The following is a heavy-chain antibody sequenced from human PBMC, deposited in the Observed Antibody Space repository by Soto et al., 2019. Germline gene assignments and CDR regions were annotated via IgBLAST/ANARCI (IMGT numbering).Heavy chain of an antibody. D-gene: IGHD3-3*01. Sequence: ASVKVSCKASGYTFTSYDINWVRQATGQWLEWMGWMNPNSGNTGYAQKFQGRVTMTRNTSISTAYMELSSLRSEDTAMYYCARGLEWSWSFDPWGQETLVTVSS. CDR1: GYTFTSYD. CDR2: MNPNSGNT. J-gene: IGHJ5*02. CDR3: ARGLEWSWSFDP. V-gene: IGHV1-8*01.